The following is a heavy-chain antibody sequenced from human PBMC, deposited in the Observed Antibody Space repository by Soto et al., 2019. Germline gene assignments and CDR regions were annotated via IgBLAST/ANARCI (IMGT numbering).Heavy chain of an antibody. Sequence: GGSLRLSCAASGFTFSSYAMSWVRQAPGKGLEWVSAISGSGGSTYYADSVKGRFTISRDNSKNTLYLQMNSLRAEDTAVYYCAKTVVVPAAIFGVSNFDYWGQGTLVTVSS. J-gene: IGHJ4*02. V-gene: IGHV3-23*01. CDR2: ISGSGGST. CDR3: AKTVVVPAAIFGVSNFDY. CDR1: GFTFSSYA. D-gene: IGHD2-2*01.